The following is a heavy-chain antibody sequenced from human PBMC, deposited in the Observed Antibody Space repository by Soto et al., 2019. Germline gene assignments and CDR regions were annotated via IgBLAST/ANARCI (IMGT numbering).Heavy chain of an antibody. Sequence: PSETLSLTCTVSGGSISSYYWSWIRQPPGKGLEWIGYIYYSGSTNYNPSLESRVTISVDTSKNQFSLKLSSVTAADTAVYYCARGGVGYCSSTSCLEFDPWGQGTLVTVSS. J-gene: IGHJ5*02. V-gene: IGHV4-59*01. CDR1: GGSISSYY. CDR3: ARGGVGYCSSTSCLEFDP. CDR2: IYYSGST. D-gene: IGHD2-2*01.